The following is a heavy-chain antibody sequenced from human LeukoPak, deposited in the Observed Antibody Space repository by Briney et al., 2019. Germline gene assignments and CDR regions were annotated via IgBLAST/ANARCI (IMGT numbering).Heavy chain of an antibody. CDR3: ARQAVTGTTNRYFDY. Sequence: SETLSLTCTVSGVSISSSSYYWGWIRQPPGKGLEWIGSIYYSGSTYYNPSLKSRVTISVDTSKNQFSLKLSSVTAADTAVYYCARQAVTGTTNRYFDYWGQGTLVTVSS. D-gene: IGHD1-20*01. V-gene: IGHV4-39*01. J-gene: IGHJ4*02. CDR1: GVSISSSSYY. CDR2: IYYSGST.